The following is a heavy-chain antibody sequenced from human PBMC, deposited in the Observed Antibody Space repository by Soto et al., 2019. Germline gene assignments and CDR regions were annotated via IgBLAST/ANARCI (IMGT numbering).Heavy chain of an antibody. V-gene: IGHV3-33*01. CDR2: IWYDGSNK. Sequence: QVQLVEAGGGVVQPGRSLRLSCAASGFTFSSYGMHWVRQAPGKGLEWGAVIWYDGSNKYYADTVKGRFTISRDNSKNTLYLKMNSLRAEETAEYYCAREVAASAYYGMDVWGQGNTVTVCS. J-gene: IGHJ6*02. CDR3: AREVAASAYYGMDV. CDR1: GFTFSSYG. D-gene: IGHD2-15*01.